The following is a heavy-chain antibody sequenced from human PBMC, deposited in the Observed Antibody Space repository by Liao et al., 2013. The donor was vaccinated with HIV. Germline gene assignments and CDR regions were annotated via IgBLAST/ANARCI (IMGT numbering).Heavy chain of an antibody. CDR2: IHTTGTT. Sequence: QLQESGPGLVRPSETLTLTCTVSGGSLRTGSYFWTWIRQPAGKGLEWIGQIHTTGTTSFHPSLQSRVSILLDTSKNQFSLKLNSVTAADTAVYFCARDAPPASPLRWAHLRGEHYFENWGQGSLVTVSS. V-gene: IGHV4-61*09. CDR1: GGSLRTGSYF. D-gene: IGHD1/OR15-1a*01. J-gene: IGHJ4*02. CDR3: ARDAPPASPLRWAHLRGEHYFEN.